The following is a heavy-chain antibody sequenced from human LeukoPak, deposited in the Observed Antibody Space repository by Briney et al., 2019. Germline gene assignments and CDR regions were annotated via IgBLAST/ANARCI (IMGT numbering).Heavy chain of an antibody. Sequence: PSETLSLTCTVSGGSICSSSYYWGWIRQPPGKGLEWIGSIYYSGSTYYNPSLKSRVTISVDTSKNQFSLKLSSVTAADTAVYYCARSTTYCDILTGYPASNFDYWGQGTLVTVSS. D-gene: IGHD3-9*01. CDR2: IYYSGST. CDR3: ARSTTYCDILTGYPASNFDY. CDR1: GGSICSSSYY. V-gene: IGHV4-39*01. J-gene: IGHJ4*02.